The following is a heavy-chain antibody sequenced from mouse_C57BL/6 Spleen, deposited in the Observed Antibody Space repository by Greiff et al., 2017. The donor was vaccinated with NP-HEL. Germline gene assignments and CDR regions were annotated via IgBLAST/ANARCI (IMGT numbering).Heavy chain of an antibody. CDR2: INYDGSST. Sequence: EVMLVESEGGLVQPGSSMKLSCTASGFTFSDYYMAWVRQVPEKGLEWVANINYDGSSTYYLDSLKSRFIISRDNAKNILYLQMSSLKSEDTATYYCARDQTGTEAMDYWGQGTSVTVSS. V-gene: IGHV5-16*01. J-gene: IGHJ4*01. D-gene: IGHD4-1*01. CDR1: GFTFSDYY. CDR3: ARDQTGTEAMDY.